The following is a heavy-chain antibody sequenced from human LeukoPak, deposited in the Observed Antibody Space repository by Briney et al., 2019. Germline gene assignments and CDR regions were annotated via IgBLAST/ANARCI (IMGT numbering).Heavy chain of an antibody. Sequence: PGGSLRLSCAASGFAFSSYEMNWVRQAPGKGLEWVSYISSSGSTIYYTDSVKGRFTISRDNVKNSLYLQLNSLRAEDTAVYYCARGTLFDCWGQGTLVTVSS. CDR3: ARGTLFDC. J-gene: IGHJ4*02. CDR1: GFAFSSYE. CDR2: ISSSGSTI. V-gene: IGHV3-48*03. D-gene: IGHD2-2*01.